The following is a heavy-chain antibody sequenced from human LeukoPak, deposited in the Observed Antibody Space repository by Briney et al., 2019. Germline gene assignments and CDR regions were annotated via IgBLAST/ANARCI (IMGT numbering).Heavy chain of an antibody. CDR1: GFTFSSYA. CDR2: ISYDGSNK. Sequence: PGGSLRLSCAVSGFTFSSYAMHWVRQAPGKGLEWVAVISYDGSNKYYADSVKGRFTISRDNSKNTLFLQMNNMRAEDTAVYYCARDPNGDYVGAFEMWGPGTKVTVS. J-gene: IGHJ3*02. V-gene: IGHV3-30*04. CDR3: ARDPNGDYVGAFEM. D-gene: IGHD4-17*01.